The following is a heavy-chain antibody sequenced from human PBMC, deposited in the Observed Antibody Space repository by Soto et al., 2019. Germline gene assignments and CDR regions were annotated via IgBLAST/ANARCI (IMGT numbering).Heavy chain of an antibody. CDR3: ARSPAYGDYANLDT. J-gene: IGHJ5*02. V-gene: IGHV4-4*07. Sequence: SETLSLTCTVSGDSFSKYYWNWIRQPAGKGLEWIGRIHSTRSPNYNPSLKSRVTMSVDTSKNQFSLKLNLTSVTAADTAVYYCARSPAYGDYANLDTWGQGTLVTVSS. CDR1: GDSFSKYY. D-gene: IGHD4-17*01. CDR2: IHSTRSP.